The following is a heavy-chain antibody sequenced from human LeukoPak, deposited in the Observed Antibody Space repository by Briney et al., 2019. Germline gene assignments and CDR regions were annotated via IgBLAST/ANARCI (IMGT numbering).Heavy chain of an antibody. Sequence: SETLSLTCAVSGYSISSGYYWGWIRQPPGKGMEWIGSIYHSGSTYYNPSLKSRVTISVETSKNQFSLKLSSVTAADTAVYYCARQGTTVSPNFDLWGRGTLVTVSS. CDR3: ARQGTTVSPNFDL. CDR2: IYHSGST. CDR1: GYSISSGYY. J-gene: IGHJ2*01. D-gene: IGHD4-11*01. V-gene: IGHV4-38-2*01.